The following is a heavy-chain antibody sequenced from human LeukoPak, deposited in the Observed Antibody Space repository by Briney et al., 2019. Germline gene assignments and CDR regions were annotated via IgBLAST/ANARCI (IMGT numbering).Heavy chain of an antibody. J-gene: IGHJ3*02. Sequence: GGSLRLSCAASGFTFSSNWMSWVRQAPGKGLEWVANIKPDGSGKYYVDSVKGRFTISRDNAKNSLYLQMNSLRADDTAVYYCAKERGTSGEFAFDIWGQGTMVTVSS. CDR1: GFTFSSNW. D-gene: IGHD3-10*01. CDR3: AKERGTSGEFAFDI. CDR2: IKPDGSGK. V-gene: IGHV3-7*03.